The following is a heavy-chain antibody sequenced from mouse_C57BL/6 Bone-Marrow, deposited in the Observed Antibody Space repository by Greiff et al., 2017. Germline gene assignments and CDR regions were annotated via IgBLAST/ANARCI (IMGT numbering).Heavy chain of an antibody. CDR2: FRNKANKHAT. V-gene: IGHV6-6*01. CDR1: VFTFLDAW. Sequence: EVKVVESGGGLVQPGGSMKLSCAASVFTFLDAWLDWVRQSPERGLGWVAEFRNKANKHATYNTESVKVRFIFSRDDTKSSVYLQMNSLRAEDTGIYYCTDGKDDWGQGTTLTVSS. J-gene: IGHJ2*01. CDR3: TDGKDD. D-gene: IGHD1-1*01.